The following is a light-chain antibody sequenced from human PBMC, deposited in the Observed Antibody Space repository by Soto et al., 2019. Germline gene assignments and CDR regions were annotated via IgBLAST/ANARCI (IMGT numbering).Light chain of an antibody. CDR1: SSNIGAGYD. J-gene: IGLJ2*01. CDR3: QSYDSSLSAVV. Sequence: QSVLKQPPSVSGAPGQRVTISCTGSSSNIGAGYDVHWYQQLPGTAPKLLIYGNTNRPSGAPDRFSGSKSGTSASLAIAGLQAEDEADYYCQSYDSSLSAVVFGGGTKLTVL. V-gene: IGLV1-40*01. CDR2: GNT.